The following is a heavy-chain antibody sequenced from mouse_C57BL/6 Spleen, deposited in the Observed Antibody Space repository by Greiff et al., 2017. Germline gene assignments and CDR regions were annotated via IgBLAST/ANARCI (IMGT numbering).Heavy chain of an antibody. V-gene: IGHV1-80*01. CDR2: IYPGDGDT. Sequence: QVQLQQSGAELVKPGASVKISCKASGYAFSSYWMNWVKQRPGQGLEWIGQIYPGDGDTNYNGKFKGKATLTADKSSSTAYMQLSSLTSEDAAVYFCARGGDPWYCDVWGTGTTVTVSS. J-gene: IGHJ1*03. D-gene: IGHD3-3*01. CDR1: GYAFSSYW. CDR3: ARGGDPWYCDV.